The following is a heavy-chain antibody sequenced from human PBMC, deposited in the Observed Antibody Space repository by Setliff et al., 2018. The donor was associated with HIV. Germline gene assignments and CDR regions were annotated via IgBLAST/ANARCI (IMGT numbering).Heavy chain of an antibody. CDR3: ARVPYRSAWFSGGHDAFDI. CDR1: GYSFARCG. Sequence: ASVKVSCKASGYSFARCGLSWVRQAPGQGLEWMGWISGFNGNTKYAQSFQDRVAMTTETATSTAYMEMRSLRSDDTAVYFCARVPYRSAWFSGGHDAFDIWGEGTMVTVSS. CDR2: ISGFNGNT. D-gene: IGHD6-19*01. J-gene: IGHJ3*02. V-gene: IGHV1-18*01.